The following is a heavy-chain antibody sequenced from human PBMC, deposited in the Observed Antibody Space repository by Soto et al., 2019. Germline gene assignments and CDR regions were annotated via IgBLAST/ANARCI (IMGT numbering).Heavy chain of an antibody. J-gene: IGHJ6*02. D-gene: IGHD2-15*01. V-gene: IGHV4-30-2*01. CDR1: GGSISSGGYS. CDR3: ARDRTDCSGGSCYRYGMDV. Sequence: SETLSLTCAVSGGSISSGGYSWSWIRQPPGKGLEWIGYIYHSGSTYYNPSLKSRVTISVDRSKNQFSLKLSSVTAADTAVYYCARDRTDCSGGSCYRYGMDVWGQGTTVTVSS. CDR2: IYHSGST.